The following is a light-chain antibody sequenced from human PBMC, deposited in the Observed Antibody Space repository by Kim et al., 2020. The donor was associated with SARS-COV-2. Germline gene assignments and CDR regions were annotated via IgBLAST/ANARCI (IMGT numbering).Light chain of an antibody. J-gene: IGLJ2*01. CDR3: NSRDSSGNHVV. CDR1: SLRSYY. CDR2: GKN. Sequence: SSELTQDPAVSVALGQTARITCQGDSLRSYYASWYEQKPGQASVLVIYGKNNRPSGIPGRLPGSSSGNTASLTITGAQAEAEADYYCNSRDSSGNHVVFG. V-gene: IGLV3-19*01.